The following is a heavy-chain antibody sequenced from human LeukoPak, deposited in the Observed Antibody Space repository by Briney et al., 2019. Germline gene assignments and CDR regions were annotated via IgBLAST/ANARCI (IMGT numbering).Heavy chain of an antibody. J-gene: IGHJ6*02. Sequence: ASVKVSCKASGYTFTSYGISWVRQAPGQGLEWMGWISAYNGNTSYAQKLQGRVTMTTDTSTSTAYMELRSLRSDDTAVYYCAREPPEPLTPYYDILTGYWGWDYYYGMDVWGQGTTVTVSS. V-gene: IGHV1-18*01. CDR1: GYTFTSYG. CDR2: ISAYNGNT. D-gene: IGHD3-9*01. CDR3: AREPPEPLTPYYDILTGYWGWDYYYGMDV.